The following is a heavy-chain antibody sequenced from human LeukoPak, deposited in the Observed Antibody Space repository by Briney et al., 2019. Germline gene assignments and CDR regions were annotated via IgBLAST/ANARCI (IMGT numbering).Heavy chain of an antibody. CDR1: GFTFSSYS. J-gene: IGHJ4*02. CDR2: ISSSSSYI. D-gene: IGHD1-26*01. V-gene: IGHV3-21*01. Sequence: GGSLRLSCAASGFTFSSYSMNWVRQAPGKGLEWVSSISSSSSYIYYADLVKGRFTISRDNAKNSLYLQMNSLRAEDTAVYYCASGGASAHYYFDYWGQGTLVTVSS. CDR3: ASGGASAHYYFDY.